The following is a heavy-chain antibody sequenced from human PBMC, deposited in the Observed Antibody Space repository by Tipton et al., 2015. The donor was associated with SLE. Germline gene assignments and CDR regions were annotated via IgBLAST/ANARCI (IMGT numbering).Heavy chain of an antibody. Sequence: SLRLSCAASGFTFSDYYMSWIRQAPGKGLEWISYISSSGSTIYYADSVKGRFTISRDNAKNSLYLQMNSLRAEDTAVYYCARYLGELLSHYYYGMDVWGQGTTVTVSS. J-gene: IGHJ6*02. CDR1: GFTFSDYY. D-gene: IGHD3-10*01. CDR2: ISSSGSTI. CDR3: ARYLGELLSHYYYGMDV. V-gene: IGHV3-11*04.